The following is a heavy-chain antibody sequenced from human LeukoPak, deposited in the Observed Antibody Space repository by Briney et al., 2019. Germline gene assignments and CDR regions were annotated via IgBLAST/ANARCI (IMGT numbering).Heavy chain of an antibody. CDR3: TRDPAYYDFWSGHYYFDY. Sequence: PGRSLRLSCTASGFTFGDYAMSWFRQAPGKGLEWVGFIRSKAYGGTTEYAASVKGRFTISRDDSKSIAYLQMNSLKTEDTAVYYCTRDPAYYDFWSGHYYFDYWGQGTLVTVSS. V-gene: IGHV3-49*03. J-gene: IGHJ4*02. CDR1: GFTFGDYA. CDR2: IRSKAYGGTT. D-gene: IGHD3-3*01.